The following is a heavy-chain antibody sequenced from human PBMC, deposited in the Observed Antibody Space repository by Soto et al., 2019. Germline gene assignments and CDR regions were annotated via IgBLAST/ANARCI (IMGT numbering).Heavy chain of an antibody. J-gene: IGHJ4*02. V-gene: IGHV3-30-3*01. Sequence: PGGSLRLSCAASGFTFSNYIMHWVRQAPGKGLEWVAFILHDGNNKYYADSVKGRFTISRDNSKNTLYLQMNSLRTEDTPMYYCARDDEDGSYCDLGYWGQGTLVTVFS. CDR1: GFTFSNYI. D-gene: IGHD3-10*01. CDR3: ARDDEDGSYCDLGY. CDR2: ILHDGNNK.